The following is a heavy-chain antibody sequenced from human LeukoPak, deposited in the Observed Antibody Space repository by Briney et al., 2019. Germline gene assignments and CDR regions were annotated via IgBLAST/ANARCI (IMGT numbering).Heavy chain of an antibody. CDR3: ARSSPLERYYYYGMDV. D-gene: IGHD1-1*01. Sequence: GSLRLSCAASGFTFSNAWMSWIRQPPGKGLEWIGYIYYSGSTNYNPSLKSRVTISVDTSKNQFSLKLSSVTAADTAVYYCARSSPLERYYYYGMDVWGQGTTVTVSS. J-gene: IGHJ6*02. CDR1: GFTFSNAW. CDR2: IYYSGST. V-gene: IGHV4-59*01.